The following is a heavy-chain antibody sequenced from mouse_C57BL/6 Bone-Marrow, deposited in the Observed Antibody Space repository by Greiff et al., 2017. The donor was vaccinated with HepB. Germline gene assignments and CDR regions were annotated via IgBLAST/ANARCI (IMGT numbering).Heavy chain of an antibody. V-gene: IGHV1-64*01. CDR2: IHPNSGST. CDR1: GYTFTSYW. J-gene: IGHJ3*01. CDR3: ARKEVFAY. Sequence: QVHVKQPGAELVKPGASVKLSCKASGYTFTSYWMHWVKQRPGQGLEWIGMIHPNSGSTNYNEKFKSKATLTVDKSSSTAYMQLSSLTSEDSAVYYCARKEVFAYWGQGTLVTVSA.